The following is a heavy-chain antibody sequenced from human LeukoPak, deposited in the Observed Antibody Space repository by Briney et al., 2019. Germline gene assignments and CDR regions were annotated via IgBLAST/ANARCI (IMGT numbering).Heavy chain of an antibody. CDR2: ISAYNGNT. CDR3: ARDLPYSSSWESIDY. J-gene: IGHJ4*02. Sequence: ASVKVSCKASGYTFTSYGINWVRQAPGQGLEWMGWISAYNGNTKYAQKFQGRVTMTTDTSTSTAYMELRSLRSDDTAVYYCARDLPYSSSWESIDYWGQGTLVTVSS. D-gene: IGHD6-13*01. CDR1: GYTFTSYG. V-gene: IGHV1-18*01.